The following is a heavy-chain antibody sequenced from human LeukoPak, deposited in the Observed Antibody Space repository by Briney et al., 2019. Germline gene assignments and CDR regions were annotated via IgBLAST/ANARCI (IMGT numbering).Heavy chain of an antibody. D-gene: IGHD3-9*01. V-gene: IGHV1-18*01. J-gene: IGHJ5*02. CDR3: ARDRGGLRYFDWLSWFDP. CDR2: ISAYNGNT. CDR1: GYTFTSYG. Sequence: ASVKVSCKASGYTFTSYGISWVRQAPGRGLEWMGWISAYNGNTNYAQKLQGRVTMTTDTSTNTAYMELRSLRSDDTAVYYCARDRGGLRYFDWLSWFDPWGQGTLVTVSS.